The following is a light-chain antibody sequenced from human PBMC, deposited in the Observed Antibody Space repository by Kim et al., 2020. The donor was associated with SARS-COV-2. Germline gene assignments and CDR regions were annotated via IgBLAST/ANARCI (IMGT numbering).Light chain of an antibody. Sequence: SSELTQDPAVYVALGQTVRITCQGDSLRSYYASWYQQKPGQAPVLVIYGKNNRPSGIPDRFSGSSSGNTASLTITGAQAEDEADYYCNSRDSSGNHPFGTGTKVTVL. CDR3: NSRDSSGNHP. V-gene: IGLV3-19*01. J-gene: IGLJ1*01. CDR1: SLRSYY. CDR2: GKN.